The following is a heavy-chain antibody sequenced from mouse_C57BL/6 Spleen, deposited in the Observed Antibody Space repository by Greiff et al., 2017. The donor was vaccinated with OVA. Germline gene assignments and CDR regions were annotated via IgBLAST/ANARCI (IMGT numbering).Heavy chain of an antibody. D-gene: IGHD2-2*01. CDR3: ASSVSNMVTRYAMDY. CDR2: ISYSGST. V-gene: IGHV3-1*01. CDR1: GYSITSGYD. Sequence: DVKLVESGPGMVKPSQSLSLTCTVTGYSITSGYDWHWIRHFPGNKLEWMGYISYSGSTNYNPALKSRISITHDTSKNHFFLKLNSVTTEDTATYYCASSVSNMVTRYAMDYWGQGTSVTVSS. J-gene: IGHJ4*01.